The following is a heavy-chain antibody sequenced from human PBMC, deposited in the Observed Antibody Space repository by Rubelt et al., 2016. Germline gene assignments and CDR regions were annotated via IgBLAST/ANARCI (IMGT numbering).Heavy chain of an antibody. J-gene: IGHJ4*02. CDR1: GFTFSSYW. D-gene: IGHD3-10*01. V-gene: IGHV3-74*01. Sequence: SGFTFSSYWMHWVRQAPGKGLVWVSRINSVGSSTSYADSVKGRFTISRDNAKNTLYLQMNSLRAEDTAVYYCARGPYGSGSYYNVRERFYWGQGTLVTVSS. CDR2: INSVGSST. CDR3: ARGPYGSGSYYNVRERFY.